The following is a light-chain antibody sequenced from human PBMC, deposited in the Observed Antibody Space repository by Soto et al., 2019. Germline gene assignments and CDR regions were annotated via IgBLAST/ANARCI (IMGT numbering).Light chain of an antibody. CDR2: VAS. CDR1: QSIDTY. Sequence: DIQMTQSPSSLSASVGDRVTVTCRASQSIDTYLNWYQQRPCQAPKLLIYVASTLQSGVPSRFSGSGSGTHFTLTISSLQPEDFATYYCQQNQDIPPTFGQGTRVERK. V-gene: IGKV1-39*01. CDR3: QQNQDIPPT. J-gene: IGKJ1*01.